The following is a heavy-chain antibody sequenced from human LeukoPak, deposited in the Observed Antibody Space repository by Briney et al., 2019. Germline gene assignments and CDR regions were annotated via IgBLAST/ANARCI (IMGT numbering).Heavy chain of an antibody. CDR2: ISYDGSNK. D-gene: IGHD3-10*01. CDR1: GFTLSSYA. Sequence: GGSLRLSCAASGFTLSSYAMHWVRQAPGKGLEWVAVISYDGSNKYYADSVKGRFTISRDNSKNTLYLQMNSLRAEDTAVYYCARDSIMVRGDIWGQGTLVTVSS. CDR3: ARDSIMVRGDI. V-gene: IGHV3-30-3*01. J-gene: IGHJ4*02.